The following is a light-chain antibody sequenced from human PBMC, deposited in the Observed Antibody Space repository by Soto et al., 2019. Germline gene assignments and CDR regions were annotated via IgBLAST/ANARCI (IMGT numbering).Light chain of an antibody. CDR3: ISYKTDDTFV. J-gene: IGLJ1*01. CDR2: EAT. CDR1: RSDNGASNS. Sequence: QSALTQPASVSGSRGQSITISCAGTRSDNGASNSVSWYQHLPGRSPTLIIYEATNRPSGVSERFSGSKAGDTASLTISGLQADDEAEYFCISYKTDDTFVFGSGTKVTVL. V-gene: IGLV2-14*01.